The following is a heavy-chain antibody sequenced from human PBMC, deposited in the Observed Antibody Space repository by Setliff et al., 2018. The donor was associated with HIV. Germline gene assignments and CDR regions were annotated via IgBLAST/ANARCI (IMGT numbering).Heavy chain of an antibody. J-gene: IGHJ4*02. V-gene: IGHV4-30-4*01. D-gene: IGHD1-20*01. CDR1: GVSVRSGDH. CDR3: GRARSSWYNTSPYYFDL. CDR2: SSYTDEP. Sequence: SETLSLTCTVSGVSVRSGDHWSWVRQAPGKGLEWIGYSSYTDEPYINYLEYFNSSLKNRLAITLDKPRNQFSLKLTSVTAADTAVYYCGRARSSWYNTSPYYFDLWGLGTLVTVS.